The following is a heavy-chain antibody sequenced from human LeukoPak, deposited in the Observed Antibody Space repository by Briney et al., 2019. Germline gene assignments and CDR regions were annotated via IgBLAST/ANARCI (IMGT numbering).Heavy chain of an antibody. D-gene: IGHD3-22*01. CDR3: ARGPYYYDSSGYYLDY. CDR1: GGSISSGGYY. V-gene: IGHV4-61*02. CDR2: IYTSGST. Sequence: SETLSLTCTVSGGSISSGGYYWSWIRQPAGKGLEWIGRIYTSGSTNYNPSLKSRVTISVDTSKNQFSLKLSSVTAADTAVYYCARGPYYYDSSGYYLDYWGQGTLVTVSS. J-gene: IGHJ4*02.